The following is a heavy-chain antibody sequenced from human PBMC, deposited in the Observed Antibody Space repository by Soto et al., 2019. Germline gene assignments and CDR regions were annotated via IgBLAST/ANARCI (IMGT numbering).Heavy chain of an antibody. Sequence: EVQLLESGGGLVQPGGSLRLSCAASGFTFSSYAMSWVRQAPGKGLEWVSAISGSGGSTYYADSVKGRFTISRDNSKNTLYLQMNSLRAEDTAVYYCAKANLRYYDFWSGFDYWVQGTLVTVSS. D-gene: IGHD3-3*01. CDR2: ISGSGGST. V-gene: IGHV3-23*01. CDR1: GFTFSSYA. J-gene: IGHJ4*02. CDR3: AKANLRYYDFWSGFDY.